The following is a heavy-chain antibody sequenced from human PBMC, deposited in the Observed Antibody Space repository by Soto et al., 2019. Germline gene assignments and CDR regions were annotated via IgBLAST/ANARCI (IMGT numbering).Heavy chain of an antibody. V-gene: IGHV3-30*18. D-gene: IGHD3-3*01. Sequence: QVQLVESGGGVVQPRRSQRLSCAASGFSFSDYGMHWVRQPPGKGLEWVAYTSYDGSKTYYADSVMGRFTISRDNSKNTLFLQMNSLRPEDTAMYYCAKTRTIFGVVSRHYFDYWGQGTLVIVSS. CDR1: GFSFSDYG. J-gene: IGHJ4*02. CDR3: AKTRTIFGVVSRHYFDY. CDR2: TSYDGSKT.